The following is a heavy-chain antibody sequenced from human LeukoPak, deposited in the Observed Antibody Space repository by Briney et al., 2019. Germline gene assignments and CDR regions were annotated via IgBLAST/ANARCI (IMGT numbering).Heavy chain of an antibody. Sequence: SETLSLTCTVSGGSINSYYWSWIRQPPGKGLEWIAYIYYSGSTNYNPSLKSRVTISVDTSKNQFSLKLSSVTAADTAVYFCARNNYVTHFYGLDVWGQGTTVTVSS. CDR3: ARNNYVTHFYGLDV. J-gene: IGHJ6*02. V-gene: IGHV4-59*01. D-gene: IGHD4-11*01. CDR1: GGSINSYY. CDR2: IYYSGST.